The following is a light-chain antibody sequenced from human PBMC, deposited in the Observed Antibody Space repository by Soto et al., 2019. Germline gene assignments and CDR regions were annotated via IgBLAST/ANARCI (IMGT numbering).Light chain of an antibody. J-gene: IGLJ1*01. CDR2: DVS. CDR3: SSYTTSSPLV. V-gene: IGLV2-14*01. Sequence: QSALTQPASVSGSPGQSITISCTGTSSDVGGFTYVSWYQQHPGKAPKLMIYDVSNRPSGVSNRFSGSKSGNTASLTISGLQAEDEADYYCSSYTTSSPLVLGTGTRSPS. CDR1: SSDVGGFTY.